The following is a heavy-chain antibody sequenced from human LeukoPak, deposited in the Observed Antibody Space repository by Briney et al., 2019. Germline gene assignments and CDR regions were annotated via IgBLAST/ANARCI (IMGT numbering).Heavy chain of an antibody. CDR1: GFIFSDYS. CDR3: ARVRGGWYLDY. V-gene: IGHV3-48*01. D-gene: IGHD6-19*01. Sequence: GGPLRLSCAASGFIFSDYSMNWVRQAPGKGLEWVSYISSSSSTICYADSVKGRFTISRDNAKNSLFLQMNSLRAEDTAVYYCARVRGGWYLDYWGQGTLVTVSS. J-gene: IGHJ4*02. CDR2: ISSSSSTI.